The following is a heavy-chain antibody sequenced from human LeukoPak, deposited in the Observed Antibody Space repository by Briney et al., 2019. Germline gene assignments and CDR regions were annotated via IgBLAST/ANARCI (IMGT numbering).Heavy chain of an antibody. Sequence: PGGSLSLSCAASGFTFSSYAMSWVRQAPGKGLEGVSAISGSGGSTYYADSLKGRFTISRDNSKNTLNLQMNSLRGEETAIYYCAKNGDRGAYCSGGTCYPYYYYYMDVWGKGTTVTISS. J-gene: IGHJ6*03. D-gene: IGHD2-15*01. CDR1: GFTFSSYA. V-gene: IGHV3-23*01. CDR2: ISGSGGST. CDR3: AKNGDRGAYCSGGTCYPYYYYYMDV.